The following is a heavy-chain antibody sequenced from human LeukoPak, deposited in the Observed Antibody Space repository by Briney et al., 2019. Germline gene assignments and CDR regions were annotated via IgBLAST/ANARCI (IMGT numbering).Heavy chain of an antibody. V-gene: IGHV4-59*12. CDR3: ARELSSGYSYADY. Sequence: PSETLSLTCTVSGGSISSYYWSWIRQPPGKGLEWIGYIYYSGSTNYNPSLKSRVTISVDTSKNQFSLKLSSVTAADTAVYYCARELSSGYSYADYWGQRTLVTVSS. CDR2: IYYSGST. J-gene: IGHJ4*02. CDR1: GGSISSYY. D-gene: IGHD5-18*01.